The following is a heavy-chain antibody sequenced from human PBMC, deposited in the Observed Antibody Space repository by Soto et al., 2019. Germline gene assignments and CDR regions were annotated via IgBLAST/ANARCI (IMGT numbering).Heavy chain of an antibody. CDR2: ISGSGGST. CDR1: GVTFSSYA. D-gene: IGHD3-10*01. J-gene: IGHJ6*02. Sequence: EVQLLESGGGLVQPGGSLRLSCAASGVTFSSYAMSWVRQAPGKGLEWVSAISGSGGSTYYADSVKGRFTISRDNSKNTLYLQINTLRAYDKAVYYCAKEGGMGGSAISLYFYGMDLWGQGTKVNVSS. CDR3: AKEGGMGGSAISLYFYGMDL. V-gene: IGHV3-23*01.